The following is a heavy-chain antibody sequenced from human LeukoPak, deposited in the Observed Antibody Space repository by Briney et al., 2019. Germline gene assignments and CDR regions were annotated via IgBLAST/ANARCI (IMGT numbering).Heavy chain of an antibody. V-gene: IGHV3-21*04. CDR1: GFTFSSYS. Sequence: GSLRLSCAASGFTFSSYSMNWVRQAPGKGLEWVSSISSSSSYIYYADSVKGRFTISRDNAKNSLYLQMNSLRAEDTAVYYCARGRWLSRWVRWFGESPFGYWGQGTLVTVSS. CDR3: ARGRWLSRWVRWFGESPFGY. CDR2: ISSSSSYI. D-gene: IGHD3-10*01. J-gene: IGHJ4*02.